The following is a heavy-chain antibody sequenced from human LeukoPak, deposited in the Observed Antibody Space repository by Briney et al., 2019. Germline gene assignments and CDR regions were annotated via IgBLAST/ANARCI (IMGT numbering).Heavy chain of an antibody. CDR2: IYYSGST. Sequence: AETLSLTCTVSGGSISSSSYYWGWIRQPPGKGLEWIGSIYYSGSTNDNPSLKSRVTISVDTSKNQFFLKVRSVTAADTAVYYCARRYSSSWNNWFDPWGQGTLVTVSS. D-gene: IGHD6-13*01. CDR3: ARRYSSSWNNWFDP. J-gene: IGHJ5*02. CDR1: GGSISSSSYY. V-gene: IGHV4-39*01.